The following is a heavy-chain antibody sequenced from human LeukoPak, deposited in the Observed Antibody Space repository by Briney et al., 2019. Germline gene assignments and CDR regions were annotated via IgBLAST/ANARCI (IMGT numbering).Heavy chain of an antibody. D-gene: IGHD3-10*01. J-gene: IGHJ4*02. CDR3: AKWSGYGSGSYYNGLDY. CDR2: ISSSSSTI. CDR1: GFTFSSYS. Sequence: GGSLRLSCAASGFTFSSYSMNWVRQAPGKGLEWVSYISSSSSTIYYADSVKGRFTIPRDNAKNSLYLQMNSLRAEDTAVYYCAKWSGYGSGSYYNGLDYWGQGTLVTVSS. V-gene: IGHV3-48*01.